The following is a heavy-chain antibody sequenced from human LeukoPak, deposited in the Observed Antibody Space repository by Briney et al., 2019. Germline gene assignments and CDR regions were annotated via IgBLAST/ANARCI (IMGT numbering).Heavy chain of an antibody. CDR3: AREFLYSGSFLHWYFDL. Sequence: GRSLRLSCAASGFTFSTYWMTWVRQAPGKGLEWVANIKEDGSEKYYVDSVKGRFTISRDNAKNSLYLQLNSLRAADTAVYYCAREFLYSGSFLHWYFDLWGRGTLVTVSS. CDR1: GFTFSTYW. D-gene: IGHD1-26*01. V-gene: IGHV3-7*04. CDR2: IKEDGSEK. J-gene: IGHJ2*01.